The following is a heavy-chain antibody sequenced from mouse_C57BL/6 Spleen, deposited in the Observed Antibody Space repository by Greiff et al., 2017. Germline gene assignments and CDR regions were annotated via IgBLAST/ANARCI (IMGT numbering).Heavy chain of an antibody. V-gene: IGHV1-82*01. D-gene: IGHD1-1*01. CDR3: ARLGYYGSCDY. CDR2: IYPGDGDT. Sequence: QVQLQQSGPELVKPGASVKISCKASGYAFSSSWMNWVKQRPGKGLEWIGRIYPGDGDTNYNGKFKGKATLTADKSSSTAYMQLSSLTSEDSAVYFCARLGYYGSCDYWGQGTTLTVSS. CDR1: GYAFSSSW. J-gene: IGHJ2*01.